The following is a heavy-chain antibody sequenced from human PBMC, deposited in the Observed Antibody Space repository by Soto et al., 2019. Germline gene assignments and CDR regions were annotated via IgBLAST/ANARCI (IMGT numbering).Heavy chain of an antibody. CDR3: ARTRMIESWIDY. Sequence: XETLSLSCDVASDSISTYYWGWIRQPPGKGLDWIGYVYYSGSTLYNPSLESRVTLSIDMSKKQVSLKLNSVIAADTAVYYCARTRMIESWIDYWGHGTLVTVSS. CDR2: VYYSGST. J-gene: IGHJ4*01. V-gene: IGHV4-59*01. CDR1: SDSISTYY. D-gene: IGHD2-21*01.